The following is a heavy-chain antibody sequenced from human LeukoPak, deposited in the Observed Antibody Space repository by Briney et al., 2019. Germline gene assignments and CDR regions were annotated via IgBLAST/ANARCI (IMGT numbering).Heavy chain of an antibody. CDR1: GASISSNSYF. CDR2: IYYSGST. D-gene: IGHD3-16*01. J-gene: IGHJ4*02. Sequence: SETLSLTCTVSGASISSNSYFWGWIRQPPGKGLEWIGTIYYSGSTYYNPSLKSRLSISIDTSRNQFSLQLSSVTAADTAVYYCARRGRRFGGVADLNYWGQGTLVTVSS. CDR3: ARRGRRFGGVADLNY. V-gene: IGHV4-39*01.